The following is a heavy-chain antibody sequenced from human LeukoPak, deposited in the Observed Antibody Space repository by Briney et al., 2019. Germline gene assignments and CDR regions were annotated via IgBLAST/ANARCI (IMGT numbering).Heavy chain of an antibody. J-gene: IGHJ4*02. CDR3: ARHRTRILDFDY. D-gene: IGHD2-15*01. Sequence: SETLSLTCTVSGGSISSSSYYWGWIRQPPGKGLEWTGSTYYSGSTYYNPSLKSRVTISVDTSKNQFSLKLSSVTAADTAVYYCARHRTRILDFDYWGQGTLVTVSS. CDR1: GGSISSSSYY. CDR2: TYYSGST. V-gene: IGHV4-39*01.